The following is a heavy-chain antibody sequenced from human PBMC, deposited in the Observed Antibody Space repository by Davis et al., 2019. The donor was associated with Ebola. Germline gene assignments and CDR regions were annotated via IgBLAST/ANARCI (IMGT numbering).Heavy chain of an antibody. CDR1: GYSFSSFW. D-gene: IGHD2-2*01. J-gene: IGHJ4*02. V-gene: IGHV5-51*01. Sequence: PGGSLRLSCKGSGYSFSSFWITWVRQVPGKGLEWMGIINLGGSDIRYSPSFQGQVTISADKSISTAYLQWSSLKASDTAMYYCASHSCIDASCYEGHFDYWGQGTLVTVSS. CDR2: INLGGSDI. CDR3: ASHSCIDASCYEGHFDY.